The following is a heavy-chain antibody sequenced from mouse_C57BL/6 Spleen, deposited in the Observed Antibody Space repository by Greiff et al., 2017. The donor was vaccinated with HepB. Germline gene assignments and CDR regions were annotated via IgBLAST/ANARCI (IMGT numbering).Heavy chain of an antibody. CDR1: GFTFSDYG. CDR2: ISSGSSTI. J-gene: IGHJ2*01. V-gene: IGHV5-17*01. D-gene: IGHD1-1*01. CDR3: ARQHYGSSFDY. Sequence: DVMLVESGGGLVKPGGSLKLSCAASGFTFSDYGMHWVRQAPEKGLEWVAYISSGSSTIYYADTVKGRFTISRDNAKNTLFLQMTSLRSEDTALYYCARQHYGSSFDYWGQGTTLTVSS.